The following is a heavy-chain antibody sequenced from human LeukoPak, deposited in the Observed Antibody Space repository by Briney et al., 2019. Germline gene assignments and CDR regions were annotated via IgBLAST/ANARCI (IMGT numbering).Heavy chain of an antibody. D-gene: IGHD1-26*01. CDR2: IYYSGST. V-gene: IGHV4-39*01. CDR3: ATSSGGTVGY. J-gene: IGHJ4*02. Sequence: PSETLSLTCAVSGGSISSSNWWSWVRQPPGKGLEWIGSIYYSGSTYYNPSLKSRVTISVDTSKNQFSLKLSSVTAADTAVYYCATSSGGTVGYWGQGSLVTVSS. CDR1: GGSISSSNW.